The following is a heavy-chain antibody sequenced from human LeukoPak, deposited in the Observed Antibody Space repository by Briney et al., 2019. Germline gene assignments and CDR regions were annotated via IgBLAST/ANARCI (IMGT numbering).Heavy chain of an antibody. Sequence: GESLKISCKGSGYRFPSYWIAWVRQMPGKGLEWMGIIYPGDSDTRYSPSFQGQVTISADKSISTAYLQWSSLKASDTAMYYCARQGEEYYYYMDVWGKGTTVTVSS. D-gene: IGHD3-16*01. CDR1: GYRFPSYW. CDR3: ARQGEEYYYYMDV. V-gene: IGHV5-51*01. CDR2: IYPGDSDT. J-gene: IGHJ6*03.